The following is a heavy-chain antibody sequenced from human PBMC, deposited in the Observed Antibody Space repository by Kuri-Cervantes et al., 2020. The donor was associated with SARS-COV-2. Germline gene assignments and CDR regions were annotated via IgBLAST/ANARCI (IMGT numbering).Heavy chain of an antibody. Sequence: WIRQPPGKGLEWIGSIYYSGSTYYNPSLKSRVTISVDTSKNQFSLKLSSVTAADTAVYYCARVERWLQLYYFDYWGQGTLVTVSS. D-gene: IGHD5-24*01. V-gene: IGHV4-39*01. CDR2: IYYSGST. CDR3: ARVERWLQLYYFDY. J-gene: IGHJ4*02.